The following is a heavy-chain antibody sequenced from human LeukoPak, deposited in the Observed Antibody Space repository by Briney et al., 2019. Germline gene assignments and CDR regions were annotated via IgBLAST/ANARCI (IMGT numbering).Heavy chain of an antibody. J-gene: IGHJ4*02. Sequence: GGSLRLSCAASGFTFSTYNMNWIRQAPGKGLESVSSITTGSTDIYYADSLKGRFTISRDDAKNSVYLQMNSLRVEDTAVYYCARDLPGVPIDHWGQGILVTVSS. CDR2: ITTGSTDI. D-gene: IGHD7-27*01. CDR1: GFTFSTYN. CDR3: ARDLPGVPIDH. V-gene: IGHV3-21*06.